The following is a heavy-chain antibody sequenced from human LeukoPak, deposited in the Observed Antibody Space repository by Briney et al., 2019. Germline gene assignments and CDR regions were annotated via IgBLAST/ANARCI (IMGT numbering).Heavy chain of an antibody. J-gene: IGHJ4*01. CDR3: VKDRYVDLEN. V-gene: IGHV3-30-3*01. CDR1: GFTFSSYA. CDR2: ISYDGSNK. D-gene: IGHD3-16*01. Sequence: AGGSLRLSCAASGFTFSSYAMHWVRQAPGKGLVWVAVISYDGSNKYYADSVKGRFTISRDNSKNTLYLEMNSLKAEDTAVYYCVKDRYVDLENGGQGTLVTVSS.